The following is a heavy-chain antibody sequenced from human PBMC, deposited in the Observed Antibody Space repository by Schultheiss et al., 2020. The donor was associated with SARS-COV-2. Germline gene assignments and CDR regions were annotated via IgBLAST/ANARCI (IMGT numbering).Heavy chain of an antibody. Sequence: GESLKISCAASGFTFSSYGMHWVRQAPGKGLEWVAVIWYDGSNKYYADSVKGRFTISRDNSKNTLYLQMNSLRAEDTAVYYCARDYCSSTSCLGYYYYGMDVWGQGTTVTVSS. CDR1: GFTFSSYG. D-gene: IGHD2-2*01. J-gene: IGHJ6*02. CDR2: IWYDGSNK. V-gene: IGHV3-33*01. CDR3: ARDYCSSTSCLGYYYYGMDV.